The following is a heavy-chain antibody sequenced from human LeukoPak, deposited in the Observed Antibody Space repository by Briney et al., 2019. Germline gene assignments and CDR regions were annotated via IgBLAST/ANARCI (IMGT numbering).Heavy chain of an antibody. CDR1: GYTFTGYY. CDR2: INPNSGGT. Sequence: SVKVSCKASGYTFTGYYMHWVRQTPGQGLEWMGWINPNSGGTNYAQKFQGWGTMTRDTSISTAYMELSRLRSNDTAVYYCARALPLGYCSSTSCPGAFDIWGQGTMVTVSS. V-gene: IGHV1-2*04. J-gene: IGHJ3*02. D-gene: IGHD2-2*01. CDR3: ARALPLGYCSSTSCPGAFDI.